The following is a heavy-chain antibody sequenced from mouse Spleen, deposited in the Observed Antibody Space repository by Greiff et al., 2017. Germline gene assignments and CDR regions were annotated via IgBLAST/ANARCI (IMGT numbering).Heavy chain of an antibody. Sequence: EVKLVESGGDLVKPGGSLKLSCAASGFTFSSYGMSWVRQTPDKRLEWVATISSGGSYTYYPDSVKGRFTISRDNAKNTLYLQMSSLKSEDTAMYYCARQRGTGRDAMDYWGQGTSVTVSS. CDR3: ARQRGTGRDAMDY. CDR1: GFTFSSYG. V-gene: IGHV5-6*02. CDR2: ISSGGSYT. D-gene: IGHD4-1*01. J-gene: IGHJ4*01.